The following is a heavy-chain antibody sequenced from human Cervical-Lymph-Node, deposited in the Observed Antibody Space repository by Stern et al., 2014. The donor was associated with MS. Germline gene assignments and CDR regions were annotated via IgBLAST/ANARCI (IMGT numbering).Heavy chain of an antibody. J-gene: IGHJ4*02. V-gene: IGHV3-15*01. D-gene: IGHD4-17*01. CDR1: GFTFSNAW. Sequence: EVQLVESGGGLVKPGGSLRLSCAASGFTFSNAWMSWVRQAPGKGLEWVGRIKSKTDGGTTDYAAPVKGRFTISRDDSKNTLYLQMNSLKTEDTAVYYCTTDDYGDYQYYFDYWGQGTLVTVSS. CDR2: IKSKTDGGTT. CDR3: TTDDYGDYQYYFDY.